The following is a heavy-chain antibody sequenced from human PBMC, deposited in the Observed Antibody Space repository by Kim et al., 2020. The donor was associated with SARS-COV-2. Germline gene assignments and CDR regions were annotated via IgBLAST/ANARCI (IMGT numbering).Heavy chain of an antibody. CDR3: ARSRMGIQLWLPRDRGMDV. V-gene: IGHV3-48*03. J-gene: IGHJ6*02. D-gene: IGHD5-18*01. Sequence: GGSLRLSCAASGFTFSSYEMNWVRQAPGKGLEWVSYISSSGSTIYYADSVKGRFTISRDNAKNSLYLQMNSLRAEDTAVYYCARSRMGIQLWLPRDRGMDVWGQGTTVTVSS. CDR2: ISSSGSTI. CDR1: GFTFSSYE.